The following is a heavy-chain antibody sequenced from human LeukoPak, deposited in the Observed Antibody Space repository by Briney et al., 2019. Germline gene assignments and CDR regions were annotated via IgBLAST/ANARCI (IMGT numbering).Heavy chain of an antibody. V-gene: IGHV4-61*02. D-gene: IGHD5-18*01. Sequence: SQTLSLTCTVSGGSISSGSYYWSWIRQPAGKGLEWIGRIYTSGSTNYNPSLKSRVTISVDTSKNQFSLKLSSVTAADTAVYYCARPKWAVVTAPYYFDYWGQGTLVTVSS. CDR1: GGSISSGSYY. J-gene: IGHJ4*01. CDR2: IYTSGST. CDR3: ARPKWAVVTAPYYFDY.